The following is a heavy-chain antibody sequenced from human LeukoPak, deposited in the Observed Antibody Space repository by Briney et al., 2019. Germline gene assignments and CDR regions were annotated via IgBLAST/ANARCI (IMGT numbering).Heavy chain of an antibody. CDR2: IIPIFGTA. CDR1: GGTFSSYA. D-gene: IGHD4-17*01. V-gene: IGHV1-69*13. Sequence: SVKVSCKASGGTFSSYAISWVRQAPGQGLEWMGGIIPIFGTANYAQKFQGRVTITADESTSTAYMELSSLRSEGTAVYYCARDRSDYSAGYFDYWGQGTLVTVSS. CDR3: ARDRSDYSAGYFDY. J-gene: IGHJ4*02.